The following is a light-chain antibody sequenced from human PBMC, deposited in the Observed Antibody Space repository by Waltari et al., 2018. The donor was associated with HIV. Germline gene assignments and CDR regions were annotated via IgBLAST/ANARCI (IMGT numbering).Light chain of an antibody. CDR3: QQYHHWPPLT. CDR2: HSS. Sequence: TQSPATISVSPGGRVTVSCRASQNVDDKLAWSQQKPGQSPRRLIYHSSVRAAGVPTRFGGAGSATNFTLTITSLQSEDFALYFCQQYHHWPPLTFGGGSRVELK. CDR1: QNVDDK. J-gene: IGKJ4*01. V-gene: IGKV3D-15*01.